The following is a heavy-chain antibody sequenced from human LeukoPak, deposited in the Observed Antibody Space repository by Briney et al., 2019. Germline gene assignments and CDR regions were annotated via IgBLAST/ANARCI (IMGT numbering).Heavy chain of an antibody. D-gene: IGHD2-2*01. Sequence: ASVKVSFKASGYTFTGYYMHWVRQAPGQGLEWMGWINPNSGGTNYAQKFQGRVTMTRDTSISTAYMELSRLRSDDTAVYYCAREKEELGYCSSTSCYGVDYWGQGTLVTVSS. V-gene: IGHV1-2*02. J-gene: IGHJ4*02. CDR3: AREKEELGYCSSTSCYGVDY. CDR1: GYTFTGYY. CDR2: INPNSGGT.